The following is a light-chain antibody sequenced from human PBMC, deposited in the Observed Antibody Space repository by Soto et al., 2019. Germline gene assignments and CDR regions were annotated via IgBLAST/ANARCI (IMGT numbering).Light chain of an antibody. CDR3: SSYAGSYSYV. CDR2: DVN. V-gene: IGLV2-11*01. CDR1: SSDVGGYTY. Sequence: QSVLTQPRSMSGSPGQSVTISCTGTSSDVGGYTYVSWYQQHPGKAPKLIIYDVNKRPSGVPDRFFGSKSGNTASLTISGLQAEDEADYYCSSYAGSYSYVFGGGTKVTVL. J-gene: IGLJ1*01.